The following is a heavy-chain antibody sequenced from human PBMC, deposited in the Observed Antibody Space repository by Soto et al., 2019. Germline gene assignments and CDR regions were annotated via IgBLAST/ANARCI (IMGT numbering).Heavy chain of an antibody. D-gene: IGHD2-15*01. J-gene: IGHJ4*02. CDR2: ISSSSSTI. CDR1: FTFSSYS. V-gene: IGHV3-48*01. CDR3: AKDRRYCSGGSCYVVYFDY. Sequence: FTFSSYSMNWVRQAPGKGLEWVSYISSSSSTIYYADSVKGRFTISRDNAKNSLYLQMNSLRAEDTAVYYCAKDRRYCSGGSCYVVYFDYWGQGTLVTVSS.